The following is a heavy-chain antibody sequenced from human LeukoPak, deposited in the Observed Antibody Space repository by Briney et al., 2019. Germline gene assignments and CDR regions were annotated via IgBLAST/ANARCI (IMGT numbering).Heavy chain of an antibody. Sequence: GGSLGLSCAASGFIFRTYAMSWVRQAPGKGLEWVSAISGSGGSGGSAFYADSVKGRFTISRDNSKNTLYLQMNSLRTEDTAIYYRAKDVVPDSGWDLDYWGQGTLVTVSS. CDR2: ISGSGGSGGSA. D-gene: IGHD6-19*01. J-gene: IGHJ4*02. V-gene: IGHV3-23*01. CDR1: GFIFRTYA. CDR3: AKDVVPDSGWDLDY.